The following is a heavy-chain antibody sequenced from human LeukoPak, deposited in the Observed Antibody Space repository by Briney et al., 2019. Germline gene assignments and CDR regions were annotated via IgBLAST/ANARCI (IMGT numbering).Heavy chain of an antibody. D-gene: IGHD5-12*01. Sequence: SETLSLTCAVSGGSISSSNWWSWVRQPPGKGLEWIGEIYHSGSINYNPSLKSRVSMSVDTSKNQFSLTLTSVTVADTAFYYCARGGIRGYSAFDNLDFWGLGTHVTVSS. V-gene: IGHV4-4*02. J-gene: IGHJ4*02. CDR3: ARGGIRGYSAFDNLDF. CDR2: IYHSGSI. CDR1: GGSISSSNW.